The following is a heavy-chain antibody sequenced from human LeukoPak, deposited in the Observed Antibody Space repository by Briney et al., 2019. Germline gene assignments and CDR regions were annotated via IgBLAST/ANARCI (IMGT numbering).Heavy chain of an antibody. CDR2: IYSGGST. Sequence: PGGSLRLSCAASGFTVSSNYMSWVRRVPGKGLEWVSVIYSGGSTYYADSVKGRFTISRDNSKNTLYLQMNSLRAEDTAVYYCARGSDSGYDLAYWGQGTLVTVSS. CDR1: GFTVSSNY. V-gene: IGHV3-53*01. CDR3: ARGSDSGYDLAY. D-gene: IGHD5-12*01. J-gene: IGHJ4*02.